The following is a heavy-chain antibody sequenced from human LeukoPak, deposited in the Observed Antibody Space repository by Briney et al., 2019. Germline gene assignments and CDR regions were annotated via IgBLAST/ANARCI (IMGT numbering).Heavy chain of an antibody. V-gene: IGHV1-69*04. J-gene: IGHJ4*02. CDR3: ARGEVSGSSSWEIDY. Sequence: GASVKVSCKASGGTFSSYAISWVRQAPGQGLEWMGRIIPILGIANYAQKFQGKVSMTRDTSTSTVYMELSSLRSEDTAVYYCARGEVSGSSSWEIDYWGQGTLVTVSS. D-gene: IGHD6-13*01. CDR2: IIPILGIA. CDR1: GGTFSSYA.